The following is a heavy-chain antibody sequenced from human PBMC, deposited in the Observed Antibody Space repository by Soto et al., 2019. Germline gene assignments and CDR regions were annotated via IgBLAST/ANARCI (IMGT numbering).Heavy chain of an antibody. Sequence: PSETLSLTCTVSGGSISSYYWSRIRQPPGKGLEWIGYIYYSGSTNYNPSLKSRVTISVDTSKNQFSLKLSSVTAADTAVYYCARDRGQAYCGGDCYSPGMDVWGQGTTVTVSS. CDR3: ARDRGQAYCGGDCYSPGMDV. D-gene: IGHD2-21*02. CDR2: IYYSGST. V-gene: IGHV4-59*01. CDR1: GGSISSYY. J-gene: IGHJ6*02.